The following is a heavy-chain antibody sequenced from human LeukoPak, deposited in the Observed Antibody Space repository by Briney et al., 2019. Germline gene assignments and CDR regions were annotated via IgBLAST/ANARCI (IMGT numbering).Heavy chain of an antibody. CDR1: GGSISSGGYY. V-gene: IGHV4-31*03. D-gene: IGHD6-13*01. CDR3: ASGSYSSSWYYFDY. J-gene: IGHJ4*02. Sequence: SETLSLTCTVSGGSISSGGYYWSWIRQHPGKGLEWIGYIYYSGSTYYNPFLKSRVTISVDTSKNQFSLKLSSVTAADTAVYYCASGSYSSSWYYFDYWGQGTLVTVSS. CDR2: IYYSGST.